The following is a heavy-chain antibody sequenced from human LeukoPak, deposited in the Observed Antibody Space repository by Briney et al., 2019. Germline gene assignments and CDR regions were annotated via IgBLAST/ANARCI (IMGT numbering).Heavy chain of an antibody. CDR1: GFTFTCCW. CDR2: IKQDGSEK. D-gene: IGHD1-1*01. Sequence: GGSLRLSCAASGFTFTCCWMSWVRQTPGKGLEGVASIKQDGSEKFYADSVKGRFTISRDNAKNSLYLQMNSLRAEDTGVYYCARHRLQLERRGLDYWGQGTLVTVSS. CDR3: ARHRLQLERRGLDY. J-gene: IGHJ4*02. V-gene: IGHV3-7*01.